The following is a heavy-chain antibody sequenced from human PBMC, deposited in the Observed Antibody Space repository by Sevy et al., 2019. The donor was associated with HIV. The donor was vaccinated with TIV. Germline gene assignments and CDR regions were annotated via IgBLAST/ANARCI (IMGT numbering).Heavy chain of an antibody. CDR1: GDSINNYY. D-gene: IGHD2-2*02. CDR2: TSYSGTT. Sequence: SETLSLTCSVSGDSINNYYWSWIRQPPGKGLEWIGYTSYSGTTNYSPSLKRRVDISVDTSIHKFSLKINSVTAADTAVYYCARLRWDVVDAPGATPGCYFDSWGQGILVTVSS. J-gene: IGHJ4*02. CDR3: ARLRWDVVDAPGATPGCYFDS. V-gene: IGHV4-59*12.